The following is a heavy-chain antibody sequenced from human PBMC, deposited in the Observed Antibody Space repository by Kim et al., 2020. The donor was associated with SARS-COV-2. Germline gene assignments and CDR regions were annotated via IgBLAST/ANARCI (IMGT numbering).Heavy chain of an antibody. V-gene: IGHV3-7*01. CDR3: ERVYGRQLRKRHAFDP. CDR2: INEDGSEK. D-gene: IGHD3-10*01. CDR1: GFTFSSYW. J-gene: IGHJ5*02. Sequence: GGSLRLSCGASGFTFSSYWMTWVRQGLGRGLEWVATINEDGSEKYYVDSVKGRFTISRDDADNSLHLQVSSLRAEDTAVYYCERVYGRQLRKRHAFDPWG.